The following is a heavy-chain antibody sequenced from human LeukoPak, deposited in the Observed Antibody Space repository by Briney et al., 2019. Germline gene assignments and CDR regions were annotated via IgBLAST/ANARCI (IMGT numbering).Heavy chain of an antibody. J-gene: IGHJ4*02. CDR1: GGTFSSYA. Sequence: ASVKVSCKASGGTFSSYAISWVRQAAGQGLEWMGWMNPNSGNTGYAQKFQGRVTMTRNTSISTAYMELSSLRSEDTAVYYCASGYYDSSGVHYWGQGTLVTVSS. CDR2: MNPNSGNT. D-gene: IGHD3-22*01. V-gene: IGHV1-8*02. CDR3: ASGYYDSSGVHY.